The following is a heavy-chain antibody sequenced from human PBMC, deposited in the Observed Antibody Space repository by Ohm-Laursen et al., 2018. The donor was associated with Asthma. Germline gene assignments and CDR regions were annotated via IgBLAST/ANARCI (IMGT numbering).Heavy chain of an antibody. CDR1: GYSLSSYA. Sequence: ASVKVSCKASGYSLSSYAISWVRQAPGQRPEWMGWIYIRNTNYAPKFRDRITLSTDTSTNTAYMDLRSLRSDDTAVYYCVRDVADRFDFWGQGSLVIVSS. CDR3: VRDVADRFDF. J-gene: IGHJ4*02. CDR2: IYIRNT. D-gene: IGHD6-19*01. V-gene: IGHV1-18*04.